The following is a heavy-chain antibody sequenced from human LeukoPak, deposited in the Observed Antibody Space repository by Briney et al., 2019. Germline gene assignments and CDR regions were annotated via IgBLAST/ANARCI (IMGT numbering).Heavy chain of an antibody. CDR1: GFTFRSYT. J-gene: IGHJ4*02. CDR2: ININGGRT. Sequence: GGSLRLSSSVSGFTFRSYTMHCVRQAPGKGLEYVSSININGGRTYYADSVKGRFTISRDNSKNTLYLQMSSLRAEDTAVYYSVKDKWMDHWGQGTLVTVSS. CDR3: VKDKWMDH. D-gene: IGHD2-2*03. V-gene: IGHV3-64D*09.